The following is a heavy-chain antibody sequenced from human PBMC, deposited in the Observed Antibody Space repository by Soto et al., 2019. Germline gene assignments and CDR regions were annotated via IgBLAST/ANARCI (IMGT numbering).Heavy chain of an antibody. CDR3: ARGYGDYGAY. Sequence: QVQLQQWGAGLLKPSETLSLTCAVYGGSFSGYYWSWIRQPPGKGLEWIGEINHSGSTNYNPSLKSRVTISVDTSKNQFSLKLSSVTAADTAVYYCARGYGDYGAYWGQGTLVTVSS. D-gene: IGHD4-17*01. J-gene: IGHJ4*02. CDR2: INHSGST. V-gene: IGHV4-34*01. CDR1: GGSFSGYY.